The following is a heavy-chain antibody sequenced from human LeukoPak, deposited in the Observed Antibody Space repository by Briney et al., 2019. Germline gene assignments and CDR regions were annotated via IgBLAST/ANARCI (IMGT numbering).Heavy chain of an antibody. J-gene: IGHJ4*02. CDR3: ARDPGLWFGELLEFGGFDY. CDR2: INPNSGGT. V-gene: IGHV1-2*02. Sequence: GASVKVSCKASGYTFTGYYMHWVRQAPGQGLEWMGWINPNSGGTNYAQKFQGRVTMTRDTSISTAYMELRSLRSDDTAVYYCARDPGLWFGELLEFGGFDYWGQGTLVTVSS. D-gene: IGHD3-10*01. CDR1: GYTFTGYY.